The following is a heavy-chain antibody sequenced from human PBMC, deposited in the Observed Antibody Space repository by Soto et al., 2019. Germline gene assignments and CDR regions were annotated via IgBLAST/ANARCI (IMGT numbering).Heavy chain of an antibody. Sequence: QVQLVEAGGGLVKPGGSLRLSCAASEFTFSDYYMNWVRQAPGKGLEWVASISSGSSNIYYADSVKGRFTISRDNAKNSLFLQMDSLRAEDSAVYYCASATVVAATFDFWGQGTLVTVSS. CDR3: ASATVVAATFDF. D-gene: IGHD2-15*01. J-gene: IGHJ4*02. V-gene: IGHV3-11*04. CDR1: EFTFSDYY. CDR2: ISSGSSNI.